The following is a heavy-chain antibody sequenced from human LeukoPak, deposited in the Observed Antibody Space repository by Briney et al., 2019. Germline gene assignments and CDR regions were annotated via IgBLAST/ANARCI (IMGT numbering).Heavy chain of an antibody. CDR3: ATGTYYDILTGYRGGGLAY. J-gene: IGHJ4*02. D-gene: IGHD3-9*01. V-gene: IGHV1-24*01. CDR2: XXXEDGET. CDR1: TELS. Sequence: TELSMHWVRQAPGKGLXWMGGXXXEDGETIYAQKFQGRVTMTEDTSTDTAYMELSSLRSEDTAVYYCATGTYYDILTGYRGGGLAYWGQGTLVTVSS.